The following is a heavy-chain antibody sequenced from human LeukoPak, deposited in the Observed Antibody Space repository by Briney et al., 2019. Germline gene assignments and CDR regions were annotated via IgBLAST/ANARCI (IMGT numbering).Heavy chain of an antibody. J-gene: IGHJ4*02. CDR1: GFTFSDYY. Sequence: GGSLRLSCTASGFTFSDYYMSWVRQAPGQGLVWVSYISSSSSNTNYADSVKGRYTISRDNAKNSLYLQMYSLRAEDTAVYYCARDSQHLNFDHWGQGTLVTVSS. CDR2: ISSSSSNT. D-gene: IGHD3-3*02. V-gene: IGHV3-11*06. CDR3: ARDSQHLNFDH.